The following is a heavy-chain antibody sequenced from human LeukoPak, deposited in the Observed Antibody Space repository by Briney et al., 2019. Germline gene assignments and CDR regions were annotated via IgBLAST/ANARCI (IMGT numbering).Heavy chain of an antibody. CDR2: MNPNSGNT. Sequence: ASVKVSCKASGYTFTSYDINWVRQATGQGLEWMGWMNPNSGNTGYAQKFQGRVTMTRNTSISTAYMELSSLRSEDTAVYYCARGLPAAIPFDYWGQGTLVTVSS. J-gene: IGHJ4*02. CDR3: ARGLPAAIPFDY. CDR1: GYTFTSYD. D-gene: IGHD2-2*01. V-gene: IGHV1-8*01.